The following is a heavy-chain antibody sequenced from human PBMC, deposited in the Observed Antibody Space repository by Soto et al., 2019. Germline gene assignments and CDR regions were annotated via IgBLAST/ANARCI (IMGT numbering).Heavy chain of an antibody. CDR2: IYYSGNT. CDR1: GGSISSSIYY. J-gene: IGHJ6*02. V-gene: IGHV4-39*01. Sequence: QLQLQESGPGLVKHSETLSLTCTVSGGSISSSIYYWGWIRQPPGKGLEWIGTIYYSGNTYYSPSLKSRVTISVDTAKNPFSLKLSSVTAADTAVYYCASRSSCGSASCPYYYGLDVWGQGTTVTVSS. D-gene: IGHD2-2*01. CDR3: ASRSSCGSASCPYYYGLDV.